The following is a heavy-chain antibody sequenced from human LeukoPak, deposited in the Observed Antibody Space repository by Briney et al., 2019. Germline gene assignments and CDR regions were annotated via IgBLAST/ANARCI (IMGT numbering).Heavy chain of an antibody. Sequence: ASVRVSCKASGYTFSSYAMNWVRQAPGQGLEWMGWINTNTGNPTCAQGFTGRFAFSLDTSVSTAYLQISSLKAEDTAVYYCASSPYDFWSGYSFDYWGQGTLVTVSS. CDR1: GYTFSSYA. CDR3: ASSPYDFWSGYSFDY. V-gene: IGHV7-4-1*02. CDR2: INTNTGNP. J-gene: IGHJ4*02. D-gene: IGHD3-3*01.